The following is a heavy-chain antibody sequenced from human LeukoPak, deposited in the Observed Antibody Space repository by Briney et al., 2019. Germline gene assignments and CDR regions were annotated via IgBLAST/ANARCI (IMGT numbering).Heavy chain of an antibody. CDR2: IDYSGGT. V-gene: IGHV4-39*01. Sequence: PSETLSLTCTVSGGSVNSSSYYWGWIRQSPGKGLEWIGSIDYSGGTYSNPSLKTRLTISVDTSKNQFSLKLSSVTAADTAVYYCARSRYSYYFDYWGQGTLVTVSS. J-gene: IGHJ4*02. CDR3: ARSRYSYYFDY. CDR1: GGSVNSSSYY. D-gene: IGHD2-15*01.